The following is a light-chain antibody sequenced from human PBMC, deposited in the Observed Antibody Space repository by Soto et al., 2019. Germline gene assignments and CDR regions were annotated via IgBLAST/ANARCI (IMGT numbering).Light chain of an antibody. CDR2: AAS. J-gene: IGKJ3*01. Sequence: DIQLTQSPSFLSASVGDRLTISCRASQDVSRFLAWYQQKPGKAPNLLIYAASTLQSGVPSRFSGSGSGTEFTLTISSLQPEDFATYYCQQLNSYVFTFGPGTKVDIK. CDR3: QQLNSYVFT. V-gene: IGKV1-9*01. CDR1: QDVSRF.